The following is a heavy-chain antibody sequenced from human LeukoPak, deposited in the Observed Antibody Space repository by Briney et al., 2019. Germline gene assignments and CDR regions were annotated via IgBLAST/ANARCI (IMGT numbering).Heavy chain of an antibody. J-gene: IGHJ5*02. V-gene: IGHV1-69*04. CDR1: GYTFTSYG. CDR3: ARDYYSVTTGWFDP. D-gene: IGHD4-17*01. CDR2: IIPILGIA. Sequence: ASVKVSCKASGYTFTSYGISWVRQAPGQGLEWMGRIIPILGIANYAQKFQGRVTITADKSTSTAYMELSSLRSEDTAVYYCARDYYSVTTGWFDPWGQGTLVTVSS.